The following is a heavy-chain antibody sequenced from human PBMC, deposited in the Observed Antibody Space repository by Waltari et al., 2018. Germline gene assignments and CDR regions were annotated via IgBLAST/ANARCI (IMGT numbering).Heavy chain of an antibody. CDR2: IPLGTNA. D-gene: IGHD6-19*01. J-gene: IGHJ3*01. Sequence: EVQLVESGGGLIQPGGSLRLSCVGSGFTVNSHYMSWVRQVPGKGLEWVSNIPLGTNANYAESVRDRFTISRDNSKDTLYLQMNSLRVEDTAVYFCARHVSGPTRAAFDVWGQGTMVTVSP. CDR3: ARHVSGPTRAAFDV. CDR1: GFTVNSHY. V-gene: IGHV3-53*01.